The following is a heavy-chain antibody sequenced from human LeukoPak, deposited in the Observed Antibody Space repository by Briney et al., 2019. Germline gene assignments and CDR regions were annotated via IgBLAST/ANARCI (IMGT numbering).Heavy chain of an antibody. D-gene: IGHD6-19*01. CDR3: ARDPRTWQWLALHDWYFDL. J-gene: IGHJ2*01. Sequence: SETLSLTCTVSGGSVSSSSYYWAWIRQPPGKGLELIGSIYYSGNTYYNPSLKSRVTMSVDTSKNQFSLKLSSVTAADTAVYYCARDPRTWQWLALHDWYFDLWGRGTLVTVSS. CDR1: GGSVSSSSYY. V-gene: IGHV4-39*07. CDR2: IYYSGNT.